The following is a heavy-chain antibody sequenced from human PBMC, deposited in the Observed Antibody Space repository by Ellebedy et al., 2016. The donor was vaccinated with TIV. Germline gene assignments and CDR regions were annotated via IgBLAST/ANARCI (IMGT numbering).Heavy chain of an antibody. Sequence: GGSLRLXXAASGFTFSSYAMSWVRQAPGKGLEWVSAISGSGGSTYYADSVKGRFTISRDNSKNTLYLQMNSLRAEDTAVYYCAKGASSGWYGAPFDYWGQGTLVTVSS. CDR1: GFTFSSYA. J-gene: IGHJ4*02. CDR2: ISGSGGST. V-gene: IGHV3-23*01. CDR3: AKGASSGWYGAPFDY. D-gene: IGHD6-19*01.